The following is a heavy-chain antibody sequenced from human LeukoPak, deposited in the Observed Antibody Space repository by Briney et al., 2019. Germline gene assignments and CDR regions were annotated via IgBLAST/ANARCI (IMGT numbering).Heavy chain of an antibody. D-gene: IGHD2-15*01. CDR1: GFTFSSYA. Sequence: PGGSLRLSCAASGFTFSSYAMSWVRQAPGKGLEWVSAISGSGGSTYYADSVKGRFTISRDNSKNTLYLQMNSLRAEDTAVYYCAKIGRCSGGSCYPIYGMDVWGQGTTVTVSS. V-gene: IGHV3-23*01. CDR3: AKIGRCSGGSCYPIYGMDV. CDR2: ISGSGGST. J-gene: IGHJ6*02.